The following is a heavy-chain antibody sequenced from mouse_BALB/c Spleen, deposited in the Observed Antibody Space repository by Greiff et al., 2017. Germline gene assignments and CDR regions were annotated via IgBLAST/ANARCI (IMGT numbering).Heavy chain of an antibody. Sequence: QVQLQQPGAELVKPGASVKLSCKASGYTFTSYWMHWVKQRPGQGLEWIGEIDPSDSYTNYNQKFKGKATLTVDKSSSTAYMQLSSLTSEDSAVYYCARCYDYDDYWGQGTTLTVSS. CDR1: GYTFTSYW. D-gene: IGHD2-4*01. J-gene: IGHJ2*01. CDR3: ARCYDYDDY. CDR2: IDPSDSYT. V-gene: IGHV1-69*02.